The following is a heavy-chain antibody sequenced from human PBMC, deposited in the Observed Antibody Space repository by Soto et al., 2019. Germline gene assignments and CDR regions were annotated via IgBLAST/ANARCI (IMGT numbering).Heavy chain of an antibody. CDR2: IYYSGST. CDR3: ARDGGYCSGGSCFQYYYYYGMDV. V-gene: IGHV4-31*03. Sequence: QVQLQESGPGLVKPSQTLSLTCTVSGGSISSGGYYWSWIRQHPGKGLEWIGYIYYSGSTYYNPSLKSRVTLSVDTSKHQFSLKLSSVTAADTAVYYCARDGGYCSGGSCFQYYYYYGMDVWGQGTTVTVSS. CDR1: GGSISSGGYY. D-gene: IGHD2-15*01. J-gene: IGHJ6*02.